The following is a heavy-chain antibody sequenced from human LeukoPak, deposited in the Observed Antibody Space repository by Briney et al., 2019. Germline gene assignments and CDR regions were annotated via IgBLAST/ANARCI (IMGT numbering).Heavy chain of an antibody. CDR1: GYTITGYY. J-gene: IGHJ5*02. CDR3: ARDWDLGWPAAPRPHWFDP. Sequence: GASVKVSCKASGYTITGYYMHWVRQAPGQGLEWMGWINPNSGGTNYAQKFQGRVTMTRDTSISTAYMELSRLRSDDTAVYYCARDWDLGWPAAPRPHWFDPWGQGTLVTVSS. V-gene: IGHV1-2*02. CDR2: INPNSGGT. D-gene: IGHD6-19*01.